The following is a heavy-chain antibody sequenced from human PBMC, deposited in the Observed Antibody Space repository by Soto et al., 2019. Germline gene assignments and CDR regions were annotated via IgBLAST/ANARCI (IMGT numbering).Heavy chain of an antibody. CDR2: INHSGST. V-gene: IGHV4-34*01. D-gene: IGHD3-16*01. CDR3: AGRWGFFDY. CDR1: GGSFSGYY. Sequence: QVQLQQWGAGLLKTSETLSLTCAVYGGSFSGYYWSWIRQPPGKGLEWIGEINHSGSTNYNPSLKSRVTISVDTSKNQFSLKLSSVIAADTAVYYCAGRWGFFDYWGQGTLVTVSS. J-gene: IGHJ4*02.